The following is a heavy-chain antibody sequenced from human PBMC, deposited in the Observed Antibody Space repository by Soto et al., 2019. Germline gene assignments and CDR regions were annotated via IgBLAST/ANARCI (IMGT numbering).Heavy chain of an antibody. CDR3: ARGDSSGYYYSFDY. V-gene: IGHV4-59*01. D-gene: IGHD3-22*01. CDR2: IYYSGST. Sequence: SETLSLTCSVSGASITSYHWSWIREPPGKGLEWIGYIYYSGSTNYNPSLKSRVTISVDTSKNQLSLKLKSMTAADTAVYYCARGDSSGYYYSFDYWGRGTLVTVSS. CDR1: GASITSYH. J-gene: IGHJ4*02.